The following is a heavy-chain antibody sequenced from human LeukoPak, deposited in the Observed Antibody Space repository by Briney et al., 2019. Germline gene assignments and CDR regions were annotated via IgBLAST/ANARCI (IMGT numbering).Heavy chain of an antibody. CDR1: GGSISSGDYY. J-gene: IGHJ6*03. Sequence: SETLSLTCTVSGGSISSGDYYWSWIRQPPGKGLEWIGYIYYSGSTYYNPSLKSRVTISVDTSKNQFSLKLSSVTAADTAVYYCARDFPITGTTYDYYYYMDVWGKGTTVTVSS. CDR2: IYYSGST. D-gene: IGHD1-20*01. CDR3: ARDFPITGTTYDYYYYMDV. V-gene: IGHV4-30-4*08.